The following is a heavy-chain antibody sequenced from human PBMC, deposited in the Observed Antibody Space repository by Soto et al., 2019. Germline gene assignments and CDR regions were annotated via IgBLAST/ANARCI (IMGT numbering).Heavy chain of an antibody. CDR3: AAKSAVAGWFEP. CDR2: IFWDDYK. Sequence: SGPTLVNPTQTLTLTCTFSGSSLSTTGVGVGWIRQPPGKALECLALIFWDDYKRYSTSLKSRLTISKDTSKSQVVLTMTNMDPVDTATYYCAAKSAVAGWFEPWGQGTMVTVSS. D-gene: IGHD6-19*01. CDR1: GSSLSTTGVG. J-gene: IGHJ5*02. V-gene: IGHV2-5*02.